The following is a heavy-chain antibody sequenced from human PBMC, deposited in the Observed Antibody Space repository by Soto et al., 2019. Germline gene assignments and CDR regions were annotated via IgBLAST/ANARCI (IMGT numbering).Heavy chain of an antibody. D-gene: IGHD6-19*01. Sequence: GGSLRLCCAASGFTFSSYAMHWVRQAPGKGLEWVAVISYDGSNKYYADSVKGRFTISRDNSKNTLYLQMNSLRAEDTAVYYCARSAYSSGWYTRHYYYGMDVWGQGTTVTVSS. CDR3: ARSAYSSGWYTRHYYYGMDV. V-gene: IGHV3-30-3*01. CDR1: GFTFSSYA. CDR2: ISYDGSNK. J-gene: IGHJ6*02.